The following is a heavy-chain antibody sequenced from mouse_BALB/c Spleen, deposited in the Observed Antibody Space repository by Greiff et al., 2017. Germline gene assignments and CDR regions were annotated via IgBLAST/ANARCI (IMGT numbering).Heavy chain of an antibody. D-gene: IGHD1-1*01. V-gene: IGHV3-6*02. CDR3: ARAFYYGSSYSAMDY. J-gene: IGHJ4*01. CDR2: ISYDGSN. Sequence: EVKLQESGPGLVKPSQSLSLTCSVTGYSITSGYYWNWIRQFPGNKLEWMGYISYDGSNNYNPSLKNRISITRDTSKNQFFLKLNSVTTEDTATYYCARAFYYGSSYSAMDYWGQGTSVTVSS. CDR1: GYSITSGYY.